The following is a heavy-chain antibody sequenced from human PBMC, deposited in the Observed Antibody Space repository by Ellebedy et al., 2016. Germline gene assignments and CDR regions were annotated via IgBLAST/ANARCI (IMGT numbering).Heavy chain of an antibody. Sequence: GGSLRLXXAGSGFTFSSDSMSWVRQAPGKGLEWVSYISKTANSIYYAGSVRGRFTISRDNAKNSLYLQMNSLRAEDTAVYYCARVVGAYGQTLFDHWGQGTLVTVSS. D-gene: IGHD4/OR15-4a*01. J-gene: IGHJ4*02. CDR3: ARVVGAYGQTLFDH. V-gene: IGHV3-48*04. CDR1: GFTFSSDS. CDR2: ISKTANSI.